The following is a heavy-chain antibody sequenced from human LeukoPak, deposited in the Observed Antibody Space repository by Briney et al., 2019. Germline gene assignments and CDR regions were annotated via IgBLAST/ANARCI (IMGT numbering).Heavy chain of an antibody. CDR2: IKQDGSEI. V-gene: IGHV3-7*01. D-gene: IGHD3-22*01. CDR1: GFTSDSYW. J-gene: IGHJ2*01. Sequence: GGSLRLSCAASGFTSDSYWMSWVRQAPGKGLEWVANIKQDGSEIYYVDSVKGRFTISRDNAKNSLYPQMNSLRAEDTAVYYCVLYYYDSSGYFLSWYFDLWGRGTLVTVSS. CDR3: VLYYYDSSGYFLSWYFDL.